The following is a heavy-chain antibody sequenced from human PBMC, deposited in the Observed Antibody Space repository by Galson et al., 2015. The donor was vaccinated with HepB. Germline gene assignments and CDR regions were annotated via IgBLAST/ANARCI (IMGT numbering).Heavy chain of an antibody. J-gene: IGHJ6*02. D-gene: IGHD4/OR15-4a*01. CDR2: IRSKAYGGTT. CDR1: GFTFGDYA. V-gene: IGHV3-49*04. Sequence: SLRLSCAASGFTFGDYAMSWVRQAPGKGLEWVGFIRSKAYGGTTEYAASVKGRFTISRVDFKSIAYLQMNSLKTEDTAVYYCTGYIYGENPYYYGRDVWGQGTTVTVSS. CDR3: TGYIYGENPYYYGRDV.